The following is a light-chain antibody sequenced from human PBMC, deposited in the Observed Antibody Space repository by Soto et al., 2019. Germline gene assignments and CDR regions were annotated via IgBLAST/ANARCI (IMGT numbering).Light chain of an antibody. CDR1: SSDVGDHNS. V-gene: IGLV2-14*03. Sequence: QSALTQPASVSGSPGQSITISCTGTSSDVGDHNSVSWYQQQPGKAPKLMIYAVSNRPSGVSNRFSGSKSGNTASLTISGLQAEDEGDYCCGSYTTSITVIFGGGTKLTVL. CDR2: AVS. J-gene: IGLJ2*01. CDR3: GSYTTSITVI.